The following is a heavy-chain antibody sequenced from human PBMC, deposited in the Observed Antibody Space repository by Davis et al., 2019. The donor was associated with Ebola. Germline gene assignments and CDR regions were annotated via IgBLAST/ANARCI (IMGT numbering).Heavy chain of an antibody. CDR3: ALIVAHKYYYYYGMDV. V-gene: IGHV3-74*01. J-gene: IGHJ6*02. CDR2: FNSDGSST. CDR1: GFTSSSYW. D-gene: IGHD5-12*01. Sequence: HTGGSLRLSCAASGFTSSSYWIHRVRHAQGKGLVWVSRFNSDGSSTSYADSVKGRFTISRDNAKNTLYLQMNSLRAEDTAVYYCALIVAHKYYYYYGMDVWGQGTTVTVSS.